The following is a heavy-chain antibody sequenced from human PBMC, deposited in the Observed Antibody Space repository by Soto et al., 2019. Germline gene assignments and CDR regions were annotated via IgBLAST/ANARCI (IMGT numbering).Heavy chain of an antibody. CDR3: ARGPLWFGEPHHYGMDV. CDR2: ISYDGSNK. J-gene: IGHJ6*02. Sequence: GGSLRLSCAASGFTFSSYAMHWVRQAPGKGLEWVAVISYDGSNKYYADSVKGRFTISRDNSKNTLYLQMNSLRAEDTAVYYCARGPLWFGEPHHYGMDVWGQGTTVTVSS. D-gene: IGHD3-10*01. CDR1: GFTFSSYA. V-gene: IGHV3-30-3*01.